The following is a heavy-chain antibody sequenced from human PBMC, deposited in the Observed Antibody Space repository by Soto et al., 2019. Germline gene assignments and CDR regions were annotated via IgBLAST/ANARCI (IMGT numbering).Heavy chain of an antibody. CDR3: ARDYAGRAAGIDY. J-gene: IGHJ4*02. D-gene: IGHD6-13*01. Sequence: GGSLILSCVASGFTFSSHWMSWVRQPPGKGLEWVANINPDGSDKHYVDSVKGRFTISRDNAENSLFLQMNSLRTEDTALYYCARDYAGRAAGIDYWGQGTLVTVSS. V-gene: IGHV3-7*01. CDR2: INPDGSDK. CDR1: GFTFSSHW.